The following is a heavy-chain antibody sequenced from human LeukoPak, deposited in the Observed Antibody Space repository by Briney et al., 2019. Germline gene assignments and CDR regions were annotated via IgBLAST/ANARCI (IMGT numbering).Heavy chain of an antibody. CDR2: IYHSGST. Sequence: SETLSLTCAVSGGSISSGGYSWSWIRQPPGKGLEWIGYIYHSGSTYYNPSLKSRVTISVDRSKNQFSLKLSSVTAADTAVYYCARDGWDSSGYFFDYWGQGTLVTVSS. V-gene: IGHV4-30-2*01. D-gene: IGHD3-22*01. J-gene: IGHJ4*02. CDR1: GGSISSGGYS. CDR3: ARDGWDSSGYFFDY.